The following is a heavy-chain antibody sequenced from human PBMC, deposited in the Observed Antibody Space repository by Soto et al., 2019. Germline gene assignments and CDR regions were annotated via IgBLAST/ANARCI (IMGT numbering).Heavy chain of an antibody. CDR2: IYSGGYT. Sequence: EVQLVESGGGLIQPGGSLRLSCAVSGFTVSNNYMSWVRQAPGKGLEGVSVIYSGGYTAYGDSVKGRFTISRDNSKNTLFLQMNTLGAANPGGFYCGTTRGGGGYWGQGTLVTVSS. CDR1: GFTVSNNY. V-gene: IGHV3-53*01. CDR3: GTTRGGGGY. J-gene: IGHJ4*02. D-gene: IGHD3-10*01.